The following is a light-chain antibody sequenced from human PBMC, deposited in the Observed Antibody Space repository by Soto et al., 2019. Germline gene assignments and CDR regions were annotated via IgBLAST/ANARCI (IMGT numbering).Light chain of an antibody. CDR3: QQRYNWPPVT. CDR1: QSVSSY. V-gene: IGKV3-11*01. CDR2: DAS. Sequence: EIVLTQSPATLSVSPGERATLSCRASQSVSSYLAWYQQKPGQPPRLLIYDASTRATGIPARFSGSGSGTDLTLTISSLEPEDFAVYYCQQRYNWPPVTFGPGTKVDIK. J-gene: IGKJ3*01.